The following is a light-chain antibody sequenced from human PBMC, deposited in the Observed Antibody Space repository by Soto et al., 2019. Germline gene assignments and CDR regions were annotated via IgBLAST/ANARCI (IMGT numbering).Light chain of an antibody. Sequence: AIQLTQSPSSLSASVGDRVTITCRASQGISSALAWYQQRPGKAPKLLIYDTSTLEGGVPSRFSGSGSGTDITLTISSLQPEDFATYYCQQFKSDPITFGQGTRLEI. J-gene: IGKJ5*01. CDR3: QQFKSDPIT. V-gene: IGKV1-13*02. CDR1: QGISSA. CDR2: DTS.